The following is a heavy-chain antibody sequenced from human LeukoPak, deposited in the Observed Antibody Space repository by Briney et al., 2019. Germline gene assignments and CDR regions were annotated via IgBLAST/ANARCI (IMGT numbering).Heavy chain of an antibody. D-gene: IGHD6-19*01. CDR1: GGSFSGYY. CDR3: ATKTSGLDY. J-gene: IGHJ4*02. CDR2: VNHSGNT. Sequence: SETLSLTCTVYGGSFSGYYWSWIRQPPGRGLEWIGEVNHSGNTAYNPSLKRRVTISVDTSKNQFSLKLRSVTAADTAVYYCATKTSGLDYWGQGNLVTVSS. V-gene: IGHV4-34*01.